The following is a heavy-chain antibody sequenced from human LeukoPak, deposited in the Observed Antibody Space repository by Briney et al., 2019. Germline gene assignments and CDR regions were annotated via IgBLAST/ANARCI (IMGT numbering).Heavy chain of an antibody. CDR1: GFTFSNSA. CDR3: AKGIYSSGWSYFDY. J-gene: IGHJ4*01. Sequence: GGSLRLSCAASGFTFSNSAMSWVRQAPGKGLEWVSTLSGSGITTYYADSVKGRFTISRDNYKNTLYLKMNSLRAEDTAVYYCAKGIYSSGWSYFDYWRHGTLVTVPS. CDR2: LSGSGITT. V-gene: IGHV3-23*01. D-gene: IGHD6-19*01.